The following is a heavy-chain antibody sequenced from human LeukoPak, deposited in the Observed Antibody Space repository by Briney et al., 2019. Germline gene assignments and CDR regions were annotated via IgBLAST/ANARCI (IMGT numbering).Heavy chain of an antibody. J-gene: IGHJ4*02. D-gene: IGHD1-1*01. V-gene: IGHV4-39*01. CDR2: INYPAST. Sequence: SETLSLTCTVSGGSISSSTYYWGWLRQPPGKGLEWIGSINYPASTYYNSSLKSRLTISIASSRNQFYLKLRSVSAADTAVYYCATTTADDDYWGQGILVTVSS. CDR3: ATTTADDDY. CDR1: GGSISSSTYY.